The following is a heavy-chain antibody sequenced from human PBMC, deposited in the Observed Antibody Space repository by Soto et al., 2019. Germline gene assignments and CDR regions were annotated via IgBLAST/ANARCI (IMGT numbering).Heavy chain of an antibody. CDR2: INHSGST. CDR3: ARGRGYSGYARWFDP. V-gene: IGHV4-34*01. J-gene: IGHJ5*02. D-gene: IGHD5-12*01. CDR1: GGSFSGYY. Sequence: QVQLQQWGAGLLKPSETLSLTCAVYGGSFSGYYWSWIRQPPGKGLEWMGEINHSGSTNYNPSLKSRVTISVDTSKNQFSLKLSSVTAADTAVYYCARGRGYSGYARWFDPWGQGTLVTVSS.